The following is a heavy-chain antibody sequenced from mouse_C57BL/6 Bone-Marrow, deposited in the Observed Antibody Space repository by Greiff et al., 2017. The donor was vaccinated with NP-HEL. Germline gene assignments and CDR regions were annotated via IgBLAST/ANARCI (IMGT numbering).Heavy chain of an antibody. CDR3: ARGLPFAY. D-gene: IGHD2-4*01. V-gene: IGHV1-26*01. Sequence: VQLQQSGPELVKPGASVKISCKASGYTFTDYYMNWVKQSHGKSLEWIGDINPNNGGTSYNQKFKGKATLTVDKFSSTAYMELRSLTSEDSAVYYCARGLPFAYWGQGTRVTVSA. CDR1: GYTFTDYY. CDR2: INPNNGGT. J-gene: IGHJ3*01.